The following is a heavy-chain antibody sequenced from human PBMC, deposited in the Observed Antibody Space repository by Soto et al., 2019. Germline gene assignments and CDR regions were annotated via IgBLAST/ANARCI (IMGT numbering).Heavy chain of an antibody. CDR2: ISGSGVST. CDR3: AKDQDYGACYFFGMDV. CDR1: EFTFSSYA. D-gene: IGHD3-10*01. Sequence: PGRSLRLSCAASEFTFSSYAMSWVRQAPGKGLEWVSAISGSGVSTYYADSVKGRFTISRDNSKNTLNLQMNSLRAEDTAVIYFAKDQDYGACYFFGMDVWGQGTRVPVSS. V-gene: IGHV3-23*01. J-gene: IGHJ6*02.